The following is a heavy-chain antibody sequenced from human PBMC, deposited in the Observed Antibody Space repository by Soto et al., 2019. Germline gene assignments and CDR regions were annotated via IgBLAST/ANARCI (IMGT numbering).Heavy chain of an antibody. J-gene: IGHJ4*02. Sequence: QVQLVESGGGVVQPGRSLRLSCAASGFTFSSYAMHWVRQAPGKGLEWVAVISYDGSNKYYADSVKGRFTISRDNSKNPLFLQMNSLRAEDTAVYYCARVGRLHYFDAWGQGTLVTVSS. CDR3: ARVGRLHYFDA. D-gene: IGHD4-17*01. CDR1: GFTFSSYA. CDR2: ISYDGSNK. V-gene: IGHV3-30-3*01.